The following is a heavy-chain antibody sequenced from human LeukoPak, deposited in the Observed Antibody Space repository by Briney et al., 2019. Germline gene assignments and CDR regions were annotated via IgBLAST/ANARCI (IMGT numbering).Heavy chain of an antibody. CDR3: ARGRYSGSYLLDY. V-gene: IGHV3-21*01. J-gene: IGHJ4*02. CDR1: GFMFSSYS. D-gene: IGHD1-26*01. CDR2: ISTSSRNI. Sequence: GGSLRLSCAASGFMFSSYSMNWVRQAPGKGLEWVSCISTSSRNIFQADSVKGRFTISRDNSKNTLYLQMNSLRAEDTALYYCARGRYSGSYLLDYWGQGTLVTVSS.